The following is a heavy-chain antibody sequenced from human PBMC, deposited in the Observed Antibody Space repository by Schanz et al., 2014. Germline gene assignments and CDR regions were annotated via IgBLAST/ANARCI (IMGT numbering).Heavy chain of an antibody. CDR3: VSQTGSPNY. J-gene: IGHJ4*02. Sequence: EVQLLESGGGLVQPGGSLRLSCAASGFGFSSYSMNWVRQAPGKGLEWVSYVSRSTPDIYYADSVKGRFTMSRDNAKRSLFLQMNSLRVEDTAVYFCVSQTGSPNYWGQGTLVTVAS. V-gene: IGHV3-48*01. D-gene: IGHD6-13*01. CDR2: VSRSTPDI. CDR1: GFGFSSYS.